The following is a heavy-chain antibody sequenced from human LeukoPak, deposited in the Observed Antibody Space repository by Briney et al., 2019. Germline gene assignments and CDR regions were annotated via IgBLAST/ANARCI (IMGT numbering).Heavy chain of an antibody. J-gene: IGHJ5*02. D-gene: IGHD2-2*02. V-gene: IGHV3-21*01. CDR2: ISSSSSYI. CDR3: ARDRYCSSTSCYTSWFDP. Sequence: GGSLRLSCAASGFTFSSYSMNWVRQAPGKGLGWVSSISSSSSYIYYADSVKGRFTISRDNAKNSLYLQMNSLRAEDTAVYYCARDRYCSSTSCYTSWFDPWGQGTLVTVSS. CDR1: GFTFSSYS.